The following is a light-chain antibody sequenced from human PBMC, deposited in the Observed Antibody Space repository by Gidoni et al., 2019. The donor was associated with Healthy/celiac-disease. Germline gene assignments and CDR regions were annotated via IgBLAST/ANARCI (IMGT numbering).Light chain of an antibody. CDR2: DAS. V-gene: IGKV3-11*01. Sequence: EIVLTQSPATLSLSPGERATLSCRASQSVSSDLAWDQQKPGQAPRLLIYDASNRATGIPARFSGSGSGTDFTLTISSLEPEDFAVYYCQQRSNWPPVTFGGGTKVEIK. CDR1: QSVSSD. J-gene: IGKJ4*01. CDR3: QQRSNWPPVT.